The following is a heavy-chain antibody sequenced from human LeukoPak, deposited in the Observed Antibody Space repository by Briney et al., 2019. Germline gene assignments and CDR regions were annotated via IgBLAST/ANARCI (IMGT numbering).Heavy chain of an antibody. CDR1: KFTFSSYW. J-gene: IGHJ4*02. V-gene: IGHV3-74*01. Sequence: PGGSLRLSCAASKFTFSSYWMHWVRQAPGKGLVWVSRVNRDGSSTNYADSVKGRFTISRDNSKTTLYLQMNSLRADDTAVYYCAKDRSDNTTWYVGSHWGQGTLVTVSS. CDR3: AKDRSDNTTWYVGSH. D-gene: IGHD6-13*01. CDR2: VNRDGSST.